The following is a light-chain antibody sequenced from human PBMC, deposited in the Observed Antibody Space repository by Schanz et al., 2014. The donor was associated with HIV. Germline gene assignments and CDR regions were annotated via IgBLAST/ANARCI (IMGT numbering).Light chain of an antibody. CDR2: DVS. J-gene: IGLJ1*01. CDR1: SSDVGYYNY. CDR3: CSLAASLTRV. V-gene: IGLV2-14*01. Sequence: QSVLTQPASVSGSPGQSITISCTGTSSDVGYYNYVSWYQQHPGKAPKIMIYDVSNRPSGVSNRFSGSKSGSTASLTISGLQAEDEADYFCCSLAASLTRVFGTGTKLTVL.